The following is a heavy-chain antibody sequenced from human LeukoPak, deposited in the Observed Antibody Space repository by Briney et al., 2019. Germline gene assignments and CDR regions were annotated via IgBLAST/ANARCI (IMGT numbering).Heavy chain of an antibody. D-gene: IGHD1-26*01. Sequence: ASVKVSCKASGYTFTSYAMHWVRQAPGQRLEWVGWINAGNGNTKYSQKFQGRVTITRDTSASTAYMELSSLRSEDTAVYYCARDGFSGSYGWFDPWGQGTLVTVSS. CDR1: GYTFTSYA. CDR3: ARDGFSGSYGWFDP. CDR2: INAGNGNT. J-gene: IGHJ5*02. V-gene: IGHV1-3*01.